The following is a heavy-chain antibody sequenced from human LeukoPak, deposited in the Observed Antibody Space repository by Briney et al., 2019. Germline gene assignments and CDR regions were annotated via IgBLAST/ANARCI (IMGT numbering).Heavy chain of an antibody. CDR3: ASHDWQQQPPGW. CDR1: GGSISSCY. J-gene: IGHJ4*02. Sequence: KPSETLSLTCTVSGGSISSCYWGWIRQPPGRGLEWIGYIYYSGSTDYNPSLKSRVTISVDTSKNQFSLKLSSVTAADTAVYYCASHDWQQQPPGWWGQGTLVTVSS. V-gene: IGHV4-59*08. CDR2: IYYSGST. D-gene: IGHD6-13*01.